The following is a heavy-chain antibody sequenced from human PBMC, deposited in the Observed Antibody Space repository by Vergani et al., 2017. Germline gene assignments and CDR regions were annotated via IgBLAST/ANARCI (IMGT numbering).Heavy chain of an antibody. CDR2: IYYSGST. Sequence: QVQLQESGPGLVKPSQTLSLTCTVSGSSISSGGYYWSWIRQHPRKGLEWIGYIYYSGSTYYNPSLKSRVTISVDTSKNQFSLKLSSVTAADTAVYYCARGRGYSGYDLVDWGQGTLVTVSS. CDR1: GSSISSGGYY. J-gene: IGHJ4*02. V-gene: IGHV4-31*03. CDR3: ARGRGYSGYDLVD. D-gene: IGHD5-12*01.